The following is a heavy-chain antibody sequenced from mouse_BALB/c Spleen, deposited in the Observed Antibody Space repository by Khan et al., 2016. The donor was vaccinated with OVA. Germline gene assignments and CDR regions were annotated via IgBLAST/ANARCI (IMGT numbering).Heavy chain of an antibody. CDR3: ARPAYDGYYDY. CDR2: ISTYSGST. Sequence: VQLQESGPELVRPGVSVKISCKGSGYTFTDYAMYWVKQSHAKSLEWIGLISTYSGSTNYNQKFKGKVTMTVDKSSSAAYMELARLTCEDSAIYYSARPAYDGYYDYWGQGTTLTVSS. J-gene: IGHJ2*01. D-gene: IGHD2-3*01. V-gene: IGHV1S137*01. CDR1: GYTFTDYA.